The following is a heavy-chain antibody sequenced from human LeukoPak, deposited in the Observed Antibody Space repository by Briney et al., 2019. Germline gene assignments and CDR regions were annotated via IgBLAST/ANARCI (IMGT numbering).Heavy chain of an antibody. CDR1: GGSISSYY. V-gene: IGHV4-59*08. J-gene: IGHJ4*02. D-gene: IGHD3-22*01. CDR3: ARHYDSSGFYFDY. CDR2: IYYSGST. Sequence: SETLSLTCTVSGGSISSYYWSWIRQPPGKGLEWIGYIYYSGSTSYNPFLKSRVTISVDTSKNQFSLTLSSVTAADTAVYYCARHYDSSGFYFDYWGQGTLVTVSS.